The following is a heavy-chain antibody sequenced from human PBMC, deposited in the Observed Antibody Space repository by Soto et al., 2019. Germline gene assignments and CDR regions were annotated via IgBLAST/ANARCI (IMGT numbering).Heavy chain of an antibody. V-gene: IGHV1-8*01. CDR3: ARGRDGYNIVDY. CDR2: MNPNSGNT. J-gene: IGHJ4*02. CDR1: GYTFTTYD. Sequence: QVQLVQSGAEVKKPGASVKVSCKASGYTFTTYDINWVRQATGQGLEWMGWMNPNSGNTGNAQKFQGRVTMTRNTAISTTEMELDSLRSEDPAVYYCARGRDGYNIVDYWGKGTLFTVSS. D-gene: IGHD5-12*01.